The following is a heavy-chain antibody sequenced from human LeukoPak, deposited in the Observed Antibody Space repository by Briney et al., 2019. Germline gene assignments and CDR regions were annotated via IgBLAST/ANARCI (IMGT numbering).Heavy chain of an antibody. J-gene: IGHJ4*02. Sequence: PGGSLRLSCAASGFTFSAYWMNWVRQTPGKGLVWVSRINSDESSISYGDSVKGRFTISRDNANDRLYLQMNSLRAEDTAVYYCVRGAPLDYWGQGIPVTVSS. CDR1: GFTFSAYW. CDR2: INSDESSI. CDR3: VRGAPLDY. V-gene: IGHV3-74*03.